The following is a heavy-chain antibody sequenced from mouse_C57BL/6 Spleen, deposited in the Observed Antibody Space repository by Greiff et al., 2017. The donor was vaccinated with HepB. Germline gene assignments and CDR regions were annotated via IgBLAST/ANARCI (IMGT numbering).Heavy chain of an antibody. CDR3: ALYYGSSLFAY. J-gene: IGHJ3*01. Sequence: QVQLQQSGAELVKPGASVKVSCKASGYTFTSYWMHWVKQRPGQGLEWIGRIHPSDSDTNYNQKFKGKATLTVDKSSSTAYMQLSSLTSEDSAVYYCALYYGSSLFAYWGQGTLVTVSA. D-gene: IGHD1-1*01. CDR2: IHPSDSDT. V-gene: IGHV1-74*01. CDR1: GYTFTSYW.